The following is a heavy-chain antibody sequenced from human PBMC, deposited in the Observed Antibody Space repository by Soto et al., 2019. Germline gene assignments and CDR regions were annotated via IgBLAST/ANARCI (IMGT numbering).Heavy chain of an antibody. D-gene: IGHD5-18*01. J-gene: IGHJ4*02. CDR2: ISSSSSYI. CDR1: GFTFSSYW. V-gene: IGHV3-21*01. CDR3: ASAYDTAMVAY. Sequence: PGGSLRLSCAASGFTFSSYWMSWVRQAPGKGLEWVSSISSSSSYIYYADSVKGRFTISRDNAKNSLYLQMNSLRAEDTAVYYCASAYDTAMVAYWGQGTLVTVSS.